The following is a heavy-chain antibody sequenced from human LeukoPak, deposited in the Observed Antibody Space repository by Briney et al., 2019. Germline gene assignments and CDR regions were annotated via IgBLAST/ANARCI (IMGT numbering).Heavy chain of an antibody. V-gene: IGHV3-21*01. D-gene: IGHD2-2*01. CDR2: ISSSSSYI. Sequence: PGGSLRLSCAASGFTFSSYSMNWVRQAPGKGLEWVSSISSSSSYIYYADSVKGRFTISRDNAKNSLYLQMNSLRAEDTAVYYCARAGGGYCSSTSCYGEDYYYYYYMDVWGKGTTVTVSS. CDR1: GFTFSSYS. CDR3: ARAGGGYCSSTSCYGEDYYYYYYMDV. J-gene: IGHJ6*03.